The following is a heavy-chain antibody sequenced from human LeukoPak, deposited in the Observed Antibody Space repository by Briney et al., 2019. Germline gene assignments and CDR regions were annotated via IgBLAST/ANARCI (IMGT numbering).Heavy chain of an antibody. Sequence: GGSLRLSCAASGFIFSNYGMSWVRQDPGKGLEWVSTISGGGENEHCADSVKGRFTISRDNSKNILYVQMNSLSPEDTAIYYCARDVDPYKYGLMFDSWGQGTLVTVSS. J-gene: IGHJ4*02. CDR2: ISGGGENE. D-gene: IGHD5-18*01. V-gene: IGHV3-23*01. CDR3: ARDVDPYKYGLMFDS. CDR1: GFIFSNYG.